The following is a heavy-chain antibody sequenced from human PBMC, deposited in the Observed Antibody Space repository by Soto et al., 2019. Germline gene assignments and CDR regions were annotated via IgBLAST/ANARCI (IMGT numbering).Heavy chain of an antibody. V-gene: IGHV3-23*01. Sequence: EVQLLESGGGVVQPGGSLRLSCVASGFNFKKFAMCWVRQAPGEGLEWVSGISCCGGSTSYADSVKGRFSIARDDSTNTLSLQMNNLRVEDTAQYHCAKADGEQWLLPHLDKWGQGTLVTVS. CDR1: GFNFKKFA. CDR2: ISCCGGST. D-gene: IGHD6-19*01. CDR3: AKADGEQWLLPHLDK. J-gene: IGHJ4*02.